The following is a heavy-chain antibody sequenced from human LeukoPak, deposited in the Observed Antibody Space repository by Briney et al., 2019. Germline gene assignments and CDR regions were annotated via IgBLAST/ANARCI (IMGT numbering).Heavy chain of an antibody. CDR1: GYTFTSYY. CDR2: INPSGGST. D-gene: IGHD3-22*01. Sequence: ASVKVSCKASGYTFTSYYMHWVRQAPGQGLEWMGIINPSGGSTSYAQKFQGRVTMTRDTSTSTVYMELSSLRSEGTAVYYCARDDSSGLNSRAGAFDIWGQGTTVTVSS. J-gene: IGHJ3*02. CDR3: ARDDSSGLNSRAGAFDI. V-gene: IGHV1-46*03.